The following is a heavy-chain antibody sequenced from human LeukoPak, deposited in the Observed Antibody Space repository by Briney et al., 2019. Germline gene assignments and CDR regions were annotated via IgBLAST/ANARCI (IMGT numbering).Heavy chain of an antibody. D-gene: IGHD3-16*02. CDR2: INHSGST. CDR3: ARGRGIWGSYRHLFDY. J-gene: IGHJ4*02. Sequence: PSETLSLTCAVYGGSFSGYYWSWIRQPPGKGLEWIGEINHSGSTNYNPSLMSRVTISVDTSKNQFSLKLSSVTAADTAVYYCARGRGIWGSYRHLFDYWGQGTLVTVSS. V-gene: IGHV4-34*01. CDR1: GGSFSGYY.